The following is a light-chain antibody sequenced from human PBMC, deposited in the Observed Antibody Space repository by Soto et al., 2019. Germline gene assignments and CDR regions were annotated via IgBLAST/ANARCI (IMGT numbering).Light chain of an antibody. Sequence: DTQMTQSPSSLSASVGDRVTITCRASRSISSYLNWYQQKPGKAPNLLIYAASSLQSGVPSRFSGSGSGTDFTLTISSLQPEDFATYYCQQSYITPPTFGQGTKVEIK. CDR2: AAS. J-gene: IGKJ1*01. CDR3: QQSYITPPT. V-gene: IGKV1-39*01. CDR1: RSISSY.